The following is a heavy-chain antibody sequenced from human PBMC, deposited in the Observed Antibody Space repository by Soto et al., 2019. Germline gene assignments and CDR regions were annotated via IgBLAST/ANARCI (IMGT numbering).Heavy chain of an antibody. Sequence: PGGSLRLSCAASGFTFSSYEMSWVRQATGKGLEWVSYISSSGSTIYYAYSVKGRFTISRDNAKNSLYLQMKRLSVQDTGGYYFAARLVEQWAVPFEYWGQGTRVTVSS. CDR3: AARLVEQWAVPFEY. CDR1: GFTFSSYE. V-gene: IGHV3-48*03. CDR2: ISSSGSTI. D-gene: IGHD6-19*01. J-gene: IGHJ4*02.